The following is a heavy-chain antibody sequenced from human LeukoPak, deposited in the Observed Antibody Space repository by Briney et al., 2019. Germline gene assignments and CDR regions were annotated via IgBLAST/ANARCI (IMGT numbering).Heavy chain of an antibody. CDR1: GFTFSSYA. Sequence: PGGSLRLSCAASGFTFSSYAMSWVRQAPGKGLEWVSAISGSGGSTYYADSVKGRFTISRDNSKNTLYLQMNSLRAEDTAVYYCAKVQGSYYDSGGYLDWGQGTLVTVSS. J-gene: IGHJ4*02. V-gene: IGHV3-23*01. CDR2: ISGSGGST. CDR3: AKVQGSYYDSGGYLD. D-gene: IGHD3-22*01.